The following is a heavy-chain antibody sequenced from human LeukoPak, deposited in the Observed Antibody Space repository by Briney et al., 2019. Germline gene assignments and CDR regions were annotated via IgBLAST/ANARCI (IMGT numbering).Heavy chain of an antibody. Sequence: SETLSLTCAVYGGSFSGYYWSWIRQPPGKGLEWIGEINHSGSTNYNPSLKSRVTISVDTSKNQFPLKLSSVTAADTAVYYCARPIMAGSTNWFDPWGQGTLVTVSS. CDR3: ARPIMAGSTNWFDP. J-gene: IGHJ5*02. D-gene: IGHD3-16*01. CDR1: GGSFSGYY. CDR2: INHSGST. V-gene: IGHV4-34*01.